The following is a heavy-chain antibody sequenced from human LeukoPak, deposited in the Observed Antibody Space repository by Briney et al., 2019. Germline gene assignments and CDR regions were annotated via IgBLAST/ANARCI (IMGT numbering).Heavy chain of an antibody. CDR3: AILGEDCSGGSCYNDYFDY. Sequence: ASVKVSCKASGGTFSSYAISWARQAPGQGLEWMGGIIPIFGTANYAQKFQGRVTITADESTSTAYMELSSLRSEDTAVYYCAILGEDCSGGSCYNDYFDYWGQGTLVTVSS. V-gene: IGHV1-69*01. CDR2: IIPIFGTA. J-gene: IGHJ4*02. D-gene: IGHD2-15*01. CDR1: GGTFSSYA.